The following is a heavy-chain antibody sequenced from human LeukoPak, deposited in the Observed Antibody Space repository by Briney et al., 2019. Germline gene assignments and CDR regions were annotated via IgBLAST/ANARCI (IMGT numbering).Heavy chain of an antibody. CDR1: GYSFTSYW. J-gene: IGHJ6*03. D-gene: IGHD3-3*01. Sequence: GESLKISCKGSGYSFTSYWIGWARQMPGKGLEWVGIIYPGDSDTRYSPSFQGQVTIPADKSISTAYLQWSSLKASDTAMYYCARGRMYYDFWSGPSHFDYYYMDVWGKGTTVTVSS. V-gene: IGHV5-51*01. CDR2: IYPGDSDT. CDR3: ARGRMYYDFWSGPSHFDYYYMDV.